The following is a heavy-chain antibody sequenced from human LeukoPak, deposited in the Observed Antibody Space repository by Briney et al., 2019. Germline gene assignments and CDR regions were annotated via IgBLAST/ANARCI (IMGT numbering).Heavy chain of an antibody. V-gene: IGHV4-34*01. D-gene: IGHD1-14*01. CDR2: INHSGST. CDR1: GGSFSGYY. J-gene: IGHJ5*02. CDR3: ARSDGLHHGFVP. Sequence: SETLSLTCAVYGGSFSGYYWSWIRQPPGKGLEWIGEINHSGSTNYNPSLKSRVTISVDTSKNQFSLKLSSVTAADTAVYYCARSDGLHHGFVPWGHGALVTVFS.